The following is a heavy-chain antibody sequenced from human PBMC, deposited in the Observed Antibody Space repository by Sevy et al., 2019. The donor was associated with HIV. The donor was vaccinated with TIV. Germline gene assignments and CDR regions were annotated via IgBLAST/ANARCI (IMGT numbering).Heavy chain of an antibody. CDR3: ARPNGGPTYYYDSSGYYPLHDAFDI. Sequence: ASVKVSCKASGYTFTGYYMHLVRQAPGQGLEWMGRINPNSGGTNYAQKFQGRVTMTRDTSISTAYMELSRLRSDDTAVYYCARPNGGPTYYYDSSGYYPLHDAFDIWGQGTMVTVSS. CDR2: INPNSGGT. V-gene: IGHV1-2*06. CDR1: GYTFTGYY. D-gene: IGHD3-22*01. J-gene: IGHJ3*02.